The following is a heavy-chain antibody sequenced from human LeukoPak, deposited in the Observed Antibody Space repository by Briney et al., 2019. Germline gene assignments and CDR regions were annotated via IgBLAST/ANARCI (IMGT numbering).Heavy chain of an antibody. V-gene: IGHV3-48*03. CDR2: ISSSGSSI. CDR3: ARDVLQRH. Sequence: PGGSLRLSCAASGFTFSTFDMNWVRQAPGTGLEWVSYISSSGSSIYYADSVKGRFTISRDNAKNSLFLQMDSLRAEDTAVYYCARDVLQRHWGQGTLVTVSS. J-gene: IGHJ4*02. CDR1: GFTFSTFD. D-gene: IGHD2/OR15-2a*01.